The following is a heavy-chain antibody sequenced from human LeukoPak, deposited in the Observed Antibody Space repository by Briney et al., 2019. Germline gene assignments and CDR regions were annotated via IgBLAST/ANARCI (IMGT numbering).Heavy chain of an antibody. D-gene: IGHD3-10*01. V-gene: IGHV3-74*01. CDR1: GFTFSSYW. J-gene: IGHJ4*02. CDR2: INSDGSST. CDR3: ARSIGSGIETPDY. Sequence: GGSLRLSCAASGFTFSSYWMHWVRQAPGKGLVWVSRINSDGSSTSYADSVKGRFTISRDNAKNTLYLQMNSLRAEDTAVYYCARSIGSGIETPDYWGQGTLVTVSS.